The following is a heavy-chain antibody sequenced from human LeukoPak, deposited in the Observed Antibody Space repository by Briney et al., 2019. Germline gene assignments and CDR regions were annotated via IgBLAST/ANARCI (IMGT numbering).Heavy chain of an antibody. V-gene: IGHV1-8*01. CDR3: ARGLHYSYGFY. J-gene: IGHJ4*02. D-gene: IGHD5-18*01. CDR2: MNPNSGNT. Sequence: GASXXXXCKASXYTFXSYDINWVRQATGQGLEWMGWMNPNSGNTGYAQKFQGRGTITRNTSISTAYMELSSRRSEDTAVYYCARGLHYSYGFYWGQGTLVTVSS. CDR1: XYTFXSYD.